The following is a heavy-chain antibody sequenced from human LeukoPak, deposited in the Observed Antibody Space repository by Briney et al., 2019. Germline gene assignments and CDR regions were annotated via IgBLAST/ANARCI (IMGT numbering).Heavy chain of an antibody. CDR1: GFTVSSNY. Sequence: GGSLRLSCAASGFTVSSNYMSWVRQAPGKGLEWVGRIRSNSDGGTIDYAAPVKGRFTLSRDDSKTTLYLQMNSLQTEDTAVYYCATDFYDSTWGQGTLVTVSS. D-gene: IGHD3-22*01. CDR2: IRSNSDGGTI. CDR3: ATDFYDST. J-gene: IGHJ5*02. V-gene: IGHV3-15*01.